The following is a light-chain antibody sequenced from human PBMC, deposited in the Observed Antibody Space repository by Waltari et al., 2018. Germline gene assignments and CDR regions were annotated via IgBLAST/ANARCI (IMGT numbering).Light chain of an antibody. CDR2: WAS. J-gene: IGKJ4*01. Sequence: DIVMTQSPDSLAVSLGERATINCKSSQSVLYSSNNKNYLAWYQQKPRQPPKLLIYWASTRESGVPDRFSGSGSGTDFTLTISSLQAEDVAVHYCQQYYSSPLTFGGGTKVEIK. V-gene: IGKV4-1*01. CDR3: QQYYSSPLT. CDR1: QSVLYSSNNKNY.